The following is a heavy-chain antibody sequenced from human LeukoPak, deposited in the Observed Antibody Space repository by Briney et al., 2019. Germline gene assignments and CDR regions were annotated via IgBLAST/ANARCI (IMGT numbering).Heavy chain of an antibody. Sequence: SETLSLTCTVSGGSIRSGDYYWSWIRQPPGKGLEWIGYIYYSGTTTYNPSLKSRVTISVDTSKNQFSLNLLSVTAADTAVYYCARAPYSSSSCLDYWGQGTLVTVTS. D-gene: IGHD6-13*01. J-gene: IGHJ4*02. CDR1: GGSIRSGDYY. CDR3: ARAPYSSSSCLDY. V-gene: IGHV4-30-4*01. CDR2: IYYSGTT.